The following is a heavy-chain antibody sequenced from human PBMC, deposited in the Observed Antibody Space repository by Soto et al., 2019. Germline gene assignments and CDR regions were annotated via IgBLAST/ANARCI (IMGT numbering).Heavy chain of an antibody. Sequence: QVQLQESGPGLVKPSEALSLTCTVSGGSITTYYWSWIQQSPGKGLEWLGYNFYPGRTNYNPSLMSRVPIAVDPYKHQFSLVLSAVTAADTATYYCARVESMGYNWLDPLGQGSLVTVSS. CDR2: NFYPGRT. CDR3: ARVESMGYNWLDP. CDR1: GGSITTYY. J-gene: IGHJ5*02. V-gene: IGHV4-59*01. D-gene: IGHD3-10*01.